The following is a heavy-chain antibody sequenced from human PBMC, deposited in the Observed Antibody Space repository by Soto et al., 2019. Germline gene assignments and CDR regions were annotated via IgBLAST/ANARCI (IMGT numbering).Heavy chain of an antibody. CDR1: GFSFSSYW. CDR2: MNPDGSAQ. Sequence: GGSLRLSCAASGFSFSSYWINWVRQAPGKGLEWVANMNPDGSAQYYVDSVKGRFTISRDNAKNSASLQMNSLRAEDAAVYYCLSGRGYWGQGTLVPSPQ. V-gene: IGHV3-7*01. CDR3: LSGRGY. J-gene: IGHJ4*02.